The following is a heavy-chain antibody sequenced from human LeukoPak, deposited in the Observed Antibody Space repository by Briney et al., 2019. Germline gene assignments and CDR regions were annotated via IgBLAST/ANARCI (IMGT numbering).Heavy chain of an antibody. D-gene: IGHD3-22*01. J-gene: IGHJ4*02. V-gene: IGHV1-2*02. CDR1: GYTFTGYY. Sequence: ASVKVSCKASGYTFTGYYMHWVRQAPGQGLEWMGWINPNSGGTNYAQKFQGRVTMTRDTSISTAYMELGRLRSDDTAVYYCARDPYDSSGYYFDYWGQGTLVTVSS. CDR3: ARDPYDSSGYYFDY. CDR2: INPNSGGT.